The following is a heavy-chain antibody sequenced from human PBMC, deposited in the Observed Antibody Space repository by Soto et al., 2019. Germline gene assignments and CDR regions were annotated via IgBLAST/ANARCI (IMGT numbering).Heavy chain of an antibody. D-gene: IGHD2-21*02. V-gene: IGHV4-34*01. Sequence: SETLSLTCAVYGGSFSGYYWSWIRQPPGKGLEWIGEINHSGSTNYNPSLKSRVTISVDTSKNQFSLKLSSVTAADTAVYYCARAAAATYCGGDCSKHYFDYWGQGTLVTVSS. CDR2: INHSGST. CDR3: ARAAAATYCGGDCSKHYFDY. J-gene: IGHJ4*02. CDR1: GGSFSGYY.